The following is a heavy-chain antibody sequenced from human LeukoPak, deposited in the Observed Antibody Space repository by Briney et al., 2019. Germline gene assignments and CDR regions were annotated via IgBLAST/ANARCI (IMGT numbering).Heavy chain of an antibody. CDR2: INHSGST. CDR1: GESFSGYY. D-gene: IGHD2-21*02. Sequence: SETLSLTCAVYGESFSGYYWSWIRQPPGKGLEWIGGINHSGSTNYNPSLKSRVTISVDTSKNQFSLNLSSVTAADTAVYYCARGGRLAYCGGDCYSFYIWGQGTLVTVSS. V-gene: IGHV4-34*01. J-gene: IGHJ4*02. CDR3: ARGGRLAYCGGDCYSFYI.